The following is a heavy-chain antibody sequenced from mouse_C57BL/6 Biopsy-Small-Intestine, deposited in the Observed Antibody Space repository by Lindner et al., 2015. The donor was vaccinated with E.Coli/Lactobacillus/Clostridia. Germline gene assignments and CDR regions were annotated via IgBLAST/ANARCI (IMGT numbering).Heavy chain of an antibody. J-gene: IGHJ2*01. CDR2: ISSGSSTI. D-gene: IGHD3-3*01. CDR3: ARGTGRGLDY. V-gene: IGHV5-17*01. CDR1: GFTFSDYG. Sequence: EVQLQESGGGLVKPGGSLKLSCAASGFTFSDYGMHWVRQAPEKGLEWVAYISSGSSTIYYADTVKGRFTISRDNAKNTLFLQMTSLRSEDTAMYYCARGTGRGLDYWGQGTTPTVSS.